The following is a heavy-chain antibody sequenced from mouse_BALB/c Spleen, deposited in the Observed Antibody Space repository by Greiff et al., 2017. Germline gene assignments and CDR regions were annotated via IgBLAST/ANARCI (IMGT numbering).Heavy chain of an antibody. CDR2: ISSGSSTI. CDR3: ARSTMITTWCAY. D-gene: IGHD2-4*01. CDR1: GFTFSSFG. J-gene: IGHJ3*01. Sequence: EVQGVESGGGLVQPGGSRKLSCAASGFTFSSFGMHWVRQAPEKGLEWVAYISSGSSTIYYADTVKGRFTISRDNPKNTLFLQMTSLRSEDTAMYYCARSTMITTWCAYWGQGTLVTVSA. V-gene: IGHV5-17*02.